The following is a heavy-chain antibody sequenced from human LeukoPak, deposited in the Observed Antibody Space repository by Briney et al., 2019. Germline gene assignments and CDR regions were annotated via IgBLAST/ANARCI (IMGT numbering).Heavy chain of an antibody. V-gene: IGHV4-34*01. CDR1: GGSFSGYY. CDR3: ARGPPRGPVDY. J-gene: IGHJ4*02. CDR2: INHSGST. Sequence: SETLSLTCAVYGGSFSGYYWSWIRQPPGKGLEWIGEINHSGSTNYNPSLKSRVTISVDTPKNQFSLKLSSVTAADTAVYYCARGPPRGPVDYWGQGTLVTVSS.